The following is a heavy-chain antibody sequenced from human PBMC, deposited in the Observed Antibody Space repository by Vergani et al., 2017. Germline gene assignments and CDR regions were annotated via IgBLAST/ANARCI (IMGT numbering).Heavy chain of an antibody. CDR1: GGTFSSYA. J-gene: IGHJ6*03. CDR3: ARTQGTYCSSTSCQGYYYYYMDL. CDR2: IIPIFGTA. D-gene: IGHD2-2*01. V-gene: IGHV1-69*01. Sequence: QVQLVQSGAEVKKPGSSVKVSCKASGGTFSSYAISWVRQAPGQGLEWMGGIIPIFGTANYAQKFQGRVTITADESTSTAYMELSSLRSEDTAVYYCARTQGTYCSSTSCQGYYYYYMDLWGKGTTVTVSS.